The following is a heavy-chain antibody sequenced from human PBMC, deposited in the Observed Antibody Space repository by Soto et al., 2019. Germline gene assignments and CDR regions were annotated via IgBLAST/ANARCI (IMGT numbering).Heavy chain of an antibody. CDR1: GFVFTKIA. Sequence: PGGSLRPSCEAFGFVFTKIAMTWVRQLPGKGLQWVSSITSNGSSTYYADSVKGRFTTSRDNSKNTLYLQMNSLRADDTAVFYCAKDSPSYTTSPFYFDSWGQGTLVTVSS. CDR2: ITSNGSST. V-gene: IGHV3-23*01. CDR3: AKDSPSYTTSPFYFDS. J-gene: IGHJ4*02. D-gene: IGHD2-2*02.